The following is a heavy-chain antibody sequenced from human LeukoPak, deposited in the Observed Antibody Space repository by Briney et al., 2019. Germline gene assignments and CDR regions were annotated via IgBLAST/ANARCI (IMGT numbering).Heavy chain of an antibody. Sequence: GGSLRLSCAASGFTFSSYNMNWVRQAPGKGLEWVSYISTGSSTTYYADSVKGRFTISRDNVENSLYLQMNSLRDEDTAVYYFAKVAAGYPLNYFDYWGQGTLVTVSS. CDR2: ISTGSSTT. V-gene: IGHV3-48*02. CDR3: AKVAAGYPLNYFDY. D-gene: IGHD6-13*01. CDR1: GFTFSSYN. J-gene: IGHJ4*02.